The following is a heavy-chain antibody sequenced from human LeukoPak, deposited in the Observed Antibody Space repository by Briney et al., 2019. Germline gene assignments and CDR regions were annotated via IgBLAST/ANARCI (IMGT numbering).Heavy chain of an antibody. D-gene: IGHD3-3*01. Sequence: ASVKVSRKASGYTFTGYYMHWVRQAPGQGLEWMGWINPNSGGTNYAQKFQGRVTMTRDTSISTAYMELSRLRSDDTAVYYCARAPSITIFGVETYYFDYWGQGTLVTVSS. CDR3: ARAPSITIFGVETYYFDY. CDR1: GYTFTGYY. CDR2: INPNSGGT. J-gene: IGHJ4*02. V-gene: IGHV1-2*02.